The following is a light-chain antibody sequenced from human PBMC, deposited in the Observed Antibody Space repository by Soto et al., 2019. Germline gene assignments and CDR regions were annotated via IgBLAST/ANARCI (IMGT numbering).Light chain of an antibody. CDR1: SSNIGSNT. J-gene: IGLJ2*01. Sequence: QAVVTQPPSASGTPGQRVTVSCSGSSSNIGSNTVNWYQQLPGTAPKLLIYSNNQPPSGVPDRFSGSKSGTSASLAISGLQSEDEADYYCVAWDDSLNAVVFGGGTKLTVL. CDR2: SNN. V-gene: IGLV1-44*01. CDR3: VAWDDSLNAVV.